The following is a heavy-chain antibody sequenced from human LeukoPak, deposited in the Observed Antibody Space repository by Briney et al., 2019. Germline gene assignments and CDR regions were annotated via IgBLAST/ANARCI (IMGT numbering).Heavy chain of an antibody. D-gene: IGHD1-26*01. V-gene: IGHV3-21*01. CDR1: GFTFSSYS. J-gene: IGHJ4*02. CDR3: ARDKVGATPPFDY. Sequence: PGGSLRLSCAASGFTFSSYSMSWVRQAPGKGLEWVSSISSSSSYIYYADSVKGRFTISRDNAKNSLYLQMNSLRAEDTAVYYCARDKVGATPPFDYWGQGTLVTVSS. CDR2: ISSSSSYI.